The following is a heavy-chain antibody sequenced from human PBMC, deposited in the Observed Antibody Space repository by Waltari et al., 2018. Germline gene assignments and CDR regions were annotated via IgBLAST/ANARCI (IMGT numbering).Heavy chain of an antibody. V-gene: IGHV4-34*01. J-gene: IGHJ4*02. D-gene: IGHD3-3*01. CDR3: ARTTIWSGYYNLFDY. Sequence: QVQLQQWGAGLLKPSETLSLTCAVYGGSFSGYYWSWIREPPGKGLEWIGEINHSGSTNYNPSLKSRVTISVDTSKNQFSLKLSSVTAADTAVYYCARTTIWSGYYNLFDYWGQGTLVTVSS. CDR2: INHSGST. CDR1: GGSFSGYY.